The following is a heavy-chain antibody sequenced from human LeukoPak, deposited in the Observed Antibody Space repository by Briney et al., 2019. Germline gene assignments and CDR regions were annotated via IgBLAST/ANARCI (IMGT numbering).Heavy chain of an antibody. CDR3: ARRLQIVWYGLDV. Sequence: ASVKVSCKPSGYPFTNFYIHWVRQAPGQGLEWMGWVNPKSGDTKYAQKFQDRISMTRDTSISTAYMEVNRLTSDDSAVYYCARRLQIVWYGLDVWGQGTSVTVSS. CDR1: GYPFTNFY. J-gene: IGHJ6*02. D-gene: IGHD2-21*01. V-gene: IGHV1-2*02. CDR2: VNPKSGDT.